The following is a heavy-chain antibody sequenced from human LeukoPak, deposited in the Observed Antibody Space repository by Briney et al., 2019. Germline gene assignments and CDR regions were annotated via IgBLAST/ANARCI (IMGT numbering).Heavy chain of an antibody. CDR2: VYYTGTT. Sequence: PSETLSLTCTVSGRSINTYYWSWIRQPPGKGLEWIGYVYYTGTTNYNPSLKSRVTMSVDTSKIQFSLRLTSVTAADTAVYHCARPHTSGWPPDAFDIWGQGTMVTVSS. CDR1: GRSINTYY. V-gene: IGHV4-59*01. J-gene: IGHJ3*02. CDR3: ARPHTSGWPPDAFDI. D-gene: IGHD6-19*01.